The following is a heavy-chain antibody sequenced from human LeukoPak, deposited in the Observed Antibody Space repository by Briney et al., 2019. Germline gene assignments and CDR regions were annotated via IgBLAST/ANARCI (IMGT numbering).Heavy chain of an antibody. Sequence: ASVKVSCKTSGYTFIGHYIHWVRQAPGQGLEWMAWINPNSGGTNYAQKFQGRVTMTRDTSITTAYLELNRLRSDDTAIYYCARDVGTTTPYFDYWGQGTVVTVSS. CDR1: GYTFIGHY. D-gene: IGHD1-26*01. CDR2: INPNSGGT. V-gene: IGHV1-2*02. J-gene: IGHJ4*02. CDR3: ARDVGTTTPYFDY.